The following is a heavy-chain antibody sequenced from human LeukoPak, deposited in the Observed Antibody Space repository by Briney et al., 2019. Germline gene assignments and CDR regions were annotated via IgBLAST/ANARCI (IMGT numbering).Heavy chain of an antibody. V-gene: IGHV3-30*03. Sequence: GTSLRLSCAASGFTFTSYGMHWVRQAPGKGLEWVALITYDGYYKYYSDSVKGLFTISSDTSKNTMYLQMNSLRAEDTAVYYCARDLSPVVRASPMGYWGQGTLVTVSS. D-gene: IGHD3-10*01. CDR1: GFTFTSYG. CDR3: ARDLSPVVRASPMGY. CDR2: ITYDGYYK. J-gene: IGHJ4*02.